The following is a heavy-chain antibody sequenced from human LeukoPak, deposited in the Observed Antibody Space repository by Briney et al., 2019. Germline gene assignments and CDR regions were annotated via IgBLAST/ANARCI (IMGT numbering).Heavy chain of an antibody. CDR1: GFTFDDYA. CDR3: ARDPYGGIGVFGP. Sequence: GGSLRLSCAASGFTFDDYAMSWVRHVPGKGLEWVSGINWNGDRTQYIDSVKGRFTMSRDNAKNSLYLQMTSLRAEDTALYYCARDPYGGIGVFGPWGQGTLVTVSS. D-gene: IGHD4-23*01. CDR2: INWNGDRT. V-gene: IGHV3-20*04. J-gene: IGHJ5*02.